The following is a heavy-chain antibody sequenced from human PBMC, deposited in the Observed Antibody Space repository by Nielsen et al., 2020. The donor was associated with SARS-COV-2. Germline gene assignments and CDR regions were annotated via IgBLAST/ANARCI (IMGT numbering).Heavy chain of an antibody. CDR1: GGSFSGYY. Sequence: SETLSLTCAVYGGSFSGYYWNWIRQPPGKGLEWIGYIYYSGSTYYNPSLKSRVTISVDTSKNQFSLKLSSVTAADTAVYYCARDQAQEAYSSSSGKTNWFDPWGQGTLVTVSS. V-gene: IGHV4-34*01. J-gene: IGHJ5*02. CDR3: ARDQAQEAYSSSSGKTNWFDP. D-gene: IGHD6-6*01. CDR2: IYYSGST.